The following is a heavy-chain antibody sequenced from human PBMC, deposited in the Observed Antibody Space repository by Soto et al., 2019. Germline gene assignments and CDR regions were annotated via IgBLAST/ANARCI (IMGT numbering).Heavy chain of an antibody. CDR1: GYTFTSYG. V-gene: IGHV1-18*01. Sequence: ASVKVSCKASGYTFTSYGISWVRQAPGQGLEWMGWISAYNGNTNYAQKLQGRVTMTTDTSTSTAYMELRSLRSDDTAVYYCASTTGYSSSWPPTPAFDIWGQGTMVTVSS. CDR3: ASTTGYSSSWPPTPAFDI. J-gene: IGHJ3*02. D-gene: IGHD6-13*01. CDR2: ISAYNGNT.